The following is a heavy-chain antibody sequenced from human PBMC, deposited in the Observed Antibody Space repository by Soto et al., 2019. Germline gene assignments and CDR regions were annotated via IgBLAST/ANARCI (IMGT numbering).Heavy chain of an antibody. J-gene: IGHJ5*02. CDR1: GGSISSGGYY. CDR3: ARETLIYYGSGRGWFDP. D-gene: IGHD3-10*01. V-gene: IGHV4-31*03. Sequence: QVQLQESGPGLVKPSQTLSLTCTVSGGSISSGGYYWSWIRQHPGKGLEWIGYIYYSGSTYYNPPLKSRVTISVDTSKNQFSLKLSSVTAADTAVYYCARETLIYYGSGRGWFDPWGQGTLVTVSS. CDR2: IYYSGST.